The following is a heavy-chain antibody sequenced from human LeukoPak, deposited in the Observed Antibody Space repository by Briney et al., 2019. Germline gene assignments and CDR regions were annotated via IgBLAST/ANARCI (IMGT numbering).Heavy chain of an antibody. J-gene: IGHJ6*02. Sequence: GGSLRLSCAASGFTFSSYAMSWVRQAPGKGLEWVSAISGSGGSTYYADSVKGRFTISRDNSKNTLYLQMNSLRAEDTAVYHCAKGDIVVVPAAIFYYYYGMDVWGQGTTVTVSS. D-gene: IGHD2-2*01. CDR1: GFTFSSYA. V-gene: IGHV3-23*01. CDR2: ISGSGGST. CDR3: AKGDIVVVPAAIFYYYYGMDV.